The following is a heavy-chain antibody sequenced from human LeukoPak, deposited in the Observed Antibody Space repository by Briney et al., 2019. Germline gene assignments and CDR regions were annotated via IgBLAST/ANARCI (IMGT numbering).Heavy chain of an antibody. V-gene: IGHV4-30-4*01. CDR2: IYHSGGT. CDR3: ARVTCSGGSCYSFDY. D-gene: IGHD2-15*01. CDR1: GGSVISGDYY. Sequence: TLSLTCTISGGSVISGDYYWSWIRQPPGKGLEWIGYIYHSGGTYYNPPLKSRVTISVDTSKNQFSLKLTSVTAADTAVYYCARVTCSGGSCYSFDYWGQGTLVTVSS. J-gene: IGHJ4*02.